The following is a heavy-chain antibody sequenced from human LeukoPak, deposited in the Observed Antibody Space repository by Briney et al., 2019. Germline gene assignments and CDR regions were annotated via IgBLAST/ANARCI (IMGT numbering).Heavy chain of an antibody. Sequence: GESLKISCKGSGYSFTSYWIGWVRQMPGKGLEWMGIIYPGDSDTRYSPSFQGHVTMSADKSISTAYLQWSSLRASDTAMYYCARASPSDAWFDPWGQGTLVTVSS. CDR1: GYSFTSYW. CDR3: ARASPSDAWFDP. CDR2: IYPGDSDT. V-gene: IGHV5-51*01. J-gene: IGHJ5*02.